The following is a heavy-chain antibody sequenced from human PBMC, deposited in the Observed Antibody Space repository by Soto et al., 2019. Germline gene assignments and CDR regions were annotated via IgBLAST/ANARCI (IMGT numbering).Heavy chain of an antibody. CDR3: ARGLAYCGGDCYYRSFDY. V-gene: IGHV1-69*13. CDR1: GYTFTAYY. CDR2: IIPIFGTA. J-gene: IGHJ4*02. Sequence: ASVKVSCKSSGYTFTAYYLHWVRQAPGQGLEWMGGIIPIFGTANYAQKFQGRVTITADESTSTAYMELSSLRSEDTAVYYCARGLAYCGGDCYYRSFDYWGQGTLVTVSS. D-gene: IGHD2-21*02.